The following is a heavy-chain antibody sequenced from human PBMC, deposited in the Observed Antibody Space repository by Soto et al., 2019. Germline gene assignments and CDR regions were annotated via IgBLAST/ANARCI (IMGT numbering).Heavy chain of an antibody. CDR3: ARGGGDCSGGSCYSCRYGMDV. V-gene: IGHV4-4*02. CDR1: GGSISSSNW. CDR2: IYHSGST. Sequence: QVQLQESGPGLVKPSGTLSLTCAVSGGSISSSNWWSWVRQPPGKGLEWIGEIYHSGSTNYNPSPRGRVTISVDQSTNQFALKLSCVTAADTAVYYCARGGGDCSGGSCYSCRYGMDVWGQGTTVTVSS. D-gene: IGHD2-15*01. J-gene: IGHJ6*02.